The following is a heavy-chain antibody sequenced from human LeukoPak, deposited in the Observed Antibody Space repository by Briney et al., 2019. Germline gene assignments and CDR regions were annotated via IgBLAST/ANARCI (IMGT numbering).Heavy chain of an antibody. CDR2: IYTSASA. CDR3: AREEYDFWSGYYTGAFDY. J-gene: IGHJ4*02. D-gene: IGHD3-3*01. Sequence: SETLSLTXTVSGGSISSGWYYWIWLRQPAGKGLEAIVHIYTSASANYNPSLKSRVTISVDTSKTQFSLKLSSVTAADTAVYYCAREEYDFWSGYYTGAFDYWGQGTLVTVSS. CDR1: GGSISSGWYY. V-gene: IGHV4-61*09.